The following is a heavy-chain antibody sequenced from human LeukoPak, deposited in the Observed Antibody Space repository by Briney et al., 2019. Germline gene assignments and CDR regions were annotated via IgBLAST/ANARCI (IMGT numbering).Heavy chain of an antibody. CDR1: EFTFRNYW. Sequence: GGSLRLSCAASEFTFRNYWMSWVRQAPGKGLEWVANIKQDGNDKFYVDSVKGRFTISRDNAKNSLYLQMNSLRAEDTAVYYCARGGDYGSFDYWGQGTLAIVSS. V-gene: IGHV3-7*01. CDR3: ARGGDYGSFDY. J-gene: IGHJ4*02. D-gene: IGHD4-17*01. CDR2: IKQDGNDK.